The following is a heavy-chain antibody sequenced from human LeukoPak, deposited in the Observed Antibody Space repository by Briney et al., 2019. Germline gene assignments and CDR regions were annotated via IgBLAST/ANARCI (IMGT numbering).Heavy chain of an antibody. CDR2: IYYSGST. CDR3: ARDSSGSARNWFDP. D-gene: IGHD6-19*01. CDR1: GGSISSYY. Sequence: SETLSLTCTVSGGSISSYYWGWIRQPPGKGLEWIGYIYYSGSTNYNPSLKSRVTISVDTSKNQFSLKLSSVTAADTAVYYCARDSSGSARNWFDPWGQGTLVTVS. V-gene: IGHV4-59*12. J-gene: IGHJ5*02.